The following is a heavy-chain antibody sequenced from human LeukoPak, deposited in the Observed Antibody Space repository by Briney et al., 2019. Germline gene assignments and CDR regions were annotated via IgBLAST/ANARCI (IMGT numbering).Heavy chain of an antibody. CDR1: GFTFSSYW. D-gene: IGHD4-11*01. J-gene: IGHJ4*02. V-gene: IGHV3-7*03. CDR2: IKQDGSEK. CDR3: ATTVIPNYFDY. Sequence: PGGSLRLSCAASGFTFSSYWMSWVRQAPGKGLEWVANIKQDGSEKYYVDSVKGRFTISRDNAKNSLYLQMNSLRAEDTAVYYCATTVIPNYFDYWGQGTLVTVSS.